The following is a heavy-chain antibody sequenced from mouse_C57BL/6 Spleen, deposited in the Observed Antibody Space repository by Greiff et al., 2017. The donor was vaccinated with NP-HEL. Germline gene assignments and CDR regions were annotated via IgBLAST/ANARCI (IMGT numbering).Heavy chain of an antibody. V-gene: IGHV1-61*01. CDR3: ARWEVTPFAY. Sequence: VQLQQPGAELVRPGSSVKLSCKASGYTFTSYWMDWVKQRPGQGLEWIGNIYPSDSETHDNQKFKDKATLTVDKSSSTAYMQLSSLTSEDSAVYYCARWEVTPFAYWGQGTLVTVSA. J-gene: IGHJ3*01. CDR1: GYTFTSYW. CDR2: IYPSDSET. D-gene: IGHD2-2*01.